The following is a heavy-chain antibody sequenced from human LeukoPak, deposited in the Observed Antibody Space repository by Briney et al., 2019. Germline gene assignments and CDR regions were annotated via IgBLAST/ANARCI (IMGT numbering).Heavy chain of an antibody. CDR3: ARSTPDDAFDI. Sequence: KTSETLSLTCAVYGGSFSGYYWSWIRQPPGKGLEWIGYIYYSGSTNYNPSLKSRVTISVDTSKNQFSLKLSSVTAADTAVYYCARSTPDDAFDIWGQGTMVTVSS. V-gene: IGHV4-59*08. CDR1: GGSFSGYY. J-gene: IGHJ3*02. D-gene: IGHD2-2*01. CDR2: IYYSGST.